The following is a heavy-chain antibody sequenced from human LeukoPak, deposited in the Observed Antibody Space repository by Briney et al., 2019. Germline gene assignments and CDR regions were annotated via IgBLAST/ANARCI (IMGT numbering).Heavy chain of an antibody. Sequence: ASVKVSCKASGYTFTGYYMHWVRQAPGQGLEWMRWINPNGGGTDYAQKFQGRVTMTRDTSISTAYMELSRLRSDDTAVYYCARDDFGGDCYSYYFDYWGQGTLVTVSS. CDR2: INPNGGGT. D-gene: IGHD2-21*02. CDR3: ARDDFGGDCYSYYFDY. CDR1: GYTFTGYY. V-gene: IGHV1-2*02. J-gene: IGHJ4*02.